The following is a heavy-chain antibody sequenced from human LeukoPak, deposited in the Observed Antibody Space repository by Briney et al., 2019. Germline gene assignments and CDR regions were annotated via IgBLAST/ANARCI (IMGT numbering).Heavy chain of an antibody. CDR2: IYYSGST. V-gene: IGHV4-31*03. D-gene: IGHD6-13*01. CDR3: ARGRIAAAANDAFDI. Sequence: SETLSLTCTVSGGSISSGGYYWSWIRQPPGKGLEWIGYIYYSGSTYYNPSLKSRVTISVDTSKNQFSLKLSSVTAADTAVYYCARGRIAAAANDAFDIWGQGTMVTVSS. J-gene: IGHJ3*02. CDR1: GGSISSGGYY.